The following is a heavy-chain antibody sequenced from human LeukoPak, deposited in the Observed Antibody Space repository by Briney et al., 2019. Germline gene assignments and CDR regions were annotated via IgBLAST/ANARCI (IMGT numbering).Heavy chain of an antibody. CDR1: GFIFRSYW. D-gene: IGHD2-2*01. Sequence: GGSLRLSGAASGFIFRSYWMSWVRQAPGKGLEWVANIKQDGSEKYYVDSVKGRFTISRDNAKNSLYLQMNSLRAEDTAVYYCARYQASRDNFDYWGQGTLVTVSS. CDR2: IKQDGSEK. J-gene: IGHJ4*02. V-gene: IGHV3-7*04. CDR3: ARYQASRDNFDY.